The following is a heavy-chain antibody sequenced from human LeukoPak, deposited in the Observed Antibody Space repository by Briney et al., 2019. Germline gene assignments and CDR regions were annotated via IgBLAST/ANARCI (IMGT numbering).Heavy chain of an antibody. CDR2: ISISTSNI. J-gene: IGHJ4*02. CDR3: ARTDFWSGYNLDY. Sequence: GGSLRLSCAASGFTFGNYNMNWVRQAPGKGLEWVSYISISTSNIYYADSVKGRFTISRDNAKNSLYLQMNSLRAEDTAVYYCARTDFWSGYNLDYWGQGTLVTVSS. D-gene: IGHD3-3*01. V-gene: IGHV3-48*01. CDR1: GFTFGNYN.